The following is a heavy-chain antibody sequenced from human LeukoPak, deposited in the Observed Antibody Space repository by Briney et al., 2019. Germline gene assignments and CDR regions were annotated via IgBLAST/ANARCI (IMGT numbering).Heavy chain of an antibody. J-gene: IGHJ4*02. D-gene: IGHD3-10*01. CDR3: AKAGERQEYYFDY. V-gene: IGHV3-23*01. Sequence: GALRLSCAASGFTFSSYAMSWVRQAPGKGLEWVSAISGSGGSTYYADSVKGRFTISRDNSKNTLYLQMNSLRAEDTAVYYCAKAGERQEYYFDYWGQGTLVTVSS. CDR1: GFTFSSYA. CDR2: ISGSGGST.